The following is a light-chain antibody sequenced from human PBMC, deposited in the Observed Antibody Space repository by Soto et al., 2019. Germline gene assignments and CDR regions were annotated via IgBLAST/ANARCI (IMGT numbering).Light chain of an antibody. J-gene: IGKJ3*01. CDR3: QQADSFPFT. V-gene: IGKV1-12*01. CDR2: VAS. Sequence: DIQLTQSPSSVSASVGDRVTITCRASQDIGTWLAWYQQKPGQAPKLLIYVASNLQSGVPSRFHGAGSGTDFNLTITSLQPEDFATYHCQQADSFPFTFGPGTKVDF. CDR1: QDIGTW.